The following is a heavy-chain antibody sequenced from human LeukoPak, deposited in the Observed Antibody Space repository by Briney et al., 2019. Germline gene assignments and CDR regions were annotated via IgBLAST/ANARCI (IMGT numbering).Heavy chain of an antibody. CDR2: RYSGGST. V-gene: IGHV3-53*01. Sequence: PGGSLRLSCAASGFTFGTYAMSWVRQAPGKGLEWVSVRYSGGSTYYADSVKGRFTISRDNSKNTLYLQMDSLRAEDTAVYYCARETTVTHPYYFDLWGRGTLVTVSS. J-gene: IGHJ2*01. CDR3: ARETTVTHPYYFDL. CDR1: GFTFGTYA. D-gene: IGHD4-17*01.